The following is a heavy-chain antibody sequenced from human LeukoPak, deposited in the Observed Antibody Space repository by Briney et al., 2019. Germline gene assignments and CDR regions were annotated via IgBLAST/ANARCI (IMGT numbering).Heavy chain of an antibody. Sequence: GGSLRLSCAASGFTVSGNYMSWVRQAAGKGLEWVSVIYSGGSTHYADSVKGRFTISRDNSKNTLYLQMNSLRGEDTAVCYCARNVPPHLLFDYWGQGTLVTVSS. J-gene: IGHJ4*02. D-gene: IGHD3-10*02. V-gene: IGHV3-66*01. CDR1: GFTVSGNY. CDR2: IYSGGST. CDR3: ARNVPPHLLFDY.